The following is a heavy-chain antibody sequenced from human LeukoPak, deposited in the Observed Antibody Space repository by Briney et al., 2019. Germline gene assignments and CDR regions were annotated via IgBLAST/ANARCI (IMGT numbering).Heavy chain of an antibody. CDR2: IYTSGST. V-gene: IGHV4-61*02. D-gene: IGHD1-1*01. CDR3: ASTPTRNAFDI. J-gene: IGHJ3*02. Sequence: SQTLSLTCTVSGGSISSGRYYWSWIRQPAGKGLEWIGRIYTSGSTNYTPSLKSRVTISVDTSKNQFSLKLSSVTAADTAVYYCASTPTRNAFDIWGQGTMVTVSS. CDR1: GGSISSGRYY.